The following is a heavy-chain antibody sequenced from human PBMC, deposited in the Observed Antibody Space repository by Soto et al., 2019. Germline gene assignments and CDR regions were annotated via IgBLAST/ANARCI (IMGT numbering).Heavy chain of an antibody. CDR2: ISFSGDST. J-gene: IGHJ4*02. Sequence: GGSLRLSCAASGFTFSTYAMNWVRQAPGKGLEWISTISFSGDSTYYADSVKGRFTISRDNSKNTLYLQMNSLRAEDTAMYYCATRHLAYCSGETCNPLDFWGQGVLVTVSS. CDR1: GFTFSTYA. CDR3: ATRHLAYCSGETCNPLDF. D-gene: IGHD2-21*01. V-gene: IGHV3-23*01.